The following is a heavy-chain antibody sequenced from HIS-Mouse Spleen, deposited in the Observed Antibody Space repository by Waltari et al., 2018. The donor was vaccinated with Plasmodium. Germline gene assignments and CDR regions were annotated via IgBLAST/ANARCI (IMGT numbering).Heavy chain of an antibody. CDR1: GGSISSYY. Sequence: QVQLQESGPGLVKPSETLSLTCTVSGGSISSYYWSWIRQPPGKGLEWIGYIYYSGSTNYNPSLKSRVTISVDTSNNQFSLKLSSVTAADTAVYYCARDCSSTSCLDAFDIWGQGTMVTVSS. CDR2: IYYSGST. D-gene: IGHD2-2*01. J-gene: IGHJ3*02. CDR3: ARDCSSTSCLDAFDI. V-gene: IGHV4-59*01.